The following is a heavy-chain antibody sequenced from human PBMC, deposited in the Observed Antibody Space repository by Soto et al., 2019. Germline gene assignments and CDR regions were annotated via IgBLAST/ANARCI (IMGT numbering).Heavy chain of an antibody. CDR3: ATDYHGSGSSHVDH. Sequence: QVQLVESGGGVVQPGRSLRLSCAASGFTFSSYGMHWVRQAPGKGLEWVAVIWYDGSNKYYADSVKGRFSISRDNSKNSLALGINSLRAEDTAVYYCATDYHGSGSSHVDHWGQGTLVSVSS. CDR2: IWYDGSNK. J-gene: IGHJ4*02. CDR1: GFTFSSYG. V-gene: IGHV3-33*01. D-gene: IGHD3-10*01.